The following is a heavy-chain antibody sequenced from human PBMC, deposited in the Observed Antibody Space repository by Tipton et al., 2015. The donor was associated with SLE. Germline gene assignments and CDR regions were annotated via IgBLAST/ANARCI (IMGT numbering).Heavy chain of an antibody. CDR2: IYYTGSA. D-gene: IGHD2-21*01. V-gene: IGHV4-39*07. J-gene: IGHJ4*02. Sequence: TLSLTCSVSGDSINNKNYYWGWIRQPPGKGLEWIGAIYYTGSAYYNPSLKNRVTISLVSSRDRFSLNLTSVTAADTAIYYCARYGMVVIASFDYWGQGTPVTVSS. CDR1: GDSINNKNYY. CDR3: ARYGMVVIASFDY.